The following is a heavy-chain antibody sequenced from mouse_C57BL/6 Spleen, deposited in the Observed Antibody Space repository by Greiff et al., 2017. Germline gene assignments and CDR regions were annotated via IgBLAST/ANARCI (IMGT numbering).Heavy chain of an antibody. CDR3: ARGVYGNSSYPMDY. J-gene: IGHJ4*01. CDR1: GYTFTSYG. D-gene: IGHD2-10*02. V-gene: IGHV1-81*01. CDR2: IYPRSGNT. Sequence: VQLQQSGAELARPGASVKLSCKASGYTFTSYGISWVKQRTGQGLEWIGEIYPRSGNTYYNEKFKGKATLTADKSSSTAYMELRSLTSEDSAVYFCARGVYGNSSYPMDYCCQGTSATVSS.